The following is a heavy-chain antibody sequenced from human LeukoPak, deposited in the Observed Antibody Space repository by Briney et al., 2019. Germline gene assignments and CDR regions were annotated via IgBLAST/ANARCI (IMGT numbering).Heavy chain of an antibody. CDR2: ISVYNGET. CDR1: GYTFTTSG. CDR3: AREGRKEYDILTGYYRFYYYGMDV. D-gene: IGHD3-9*01. J-gene: IGHJ6*02. Sequence: GASVKVSCKDSGYTFTTSGISWVPQAPGQGLEWMGWISVYNGETNYAQKPQGRVTMTTDTSTRTAYMELRSLTSDDTAVYYCAREGRKEYDILTGYYRFYYYGMDVWGQGTTVIVSS. V-gene: IGHV1-18*01.